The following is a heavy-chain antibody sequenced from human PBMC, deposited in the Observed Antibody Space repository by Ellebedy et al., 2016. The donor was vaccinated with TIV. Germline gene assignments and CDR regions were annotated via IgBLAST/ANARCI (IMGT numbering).Heavy chain of an antibody. J-gene: IGHJ4*02. V-gene: IGHV4-59*01. CDR3: ARASRDGSYFPYYFDY. D-gene: IGHD1-26*01. CDR2: IYYSGST. Sequence: SETLSLTCTVSGGSISSYYWSWIRQPPRKGLEWIGYIYYSGSTNYNPSLKSRVTISVDTSKNQFSLKLSSVTAADTAVYYCARASRDGSYFPYYFDYWGQGTLVTVSS. CDR1: GGSISSYY.